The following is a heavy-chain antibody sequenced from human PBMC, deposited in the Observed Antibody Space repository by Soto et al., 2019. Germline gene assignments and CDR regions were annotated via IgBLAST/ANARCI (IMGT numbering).Heavy chain of an antibody. CDR2: ISYDGSNK. CDR1: GFTFSSYA. J-gene: IGHJ4*02. V-gene: IGHV3-30-3*01. D-gene: IGHD2-2*01. Sequence: PGGSLRLSCAASGFTFSSYAMHWVRQAPGKGLEWVAVISYDGSNKYYADSVRGRFTISRDNSKNTLYLQMNSLRAEDTAVYYCARDMGVVYWGQGTLVTVSS. CDR3: ARDMGVVY.